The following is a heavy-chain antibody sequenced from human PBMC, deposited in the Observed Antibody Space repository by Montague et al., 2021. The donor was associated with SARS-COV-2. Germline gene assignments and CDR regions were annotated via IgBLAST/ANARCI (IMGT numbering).Heavy chain of an antibody. V-gene: IGHV4-59*01. CDR2: IYDGGAV. Sequence: SETLSLTCTVSGGSITGYYWSWLRRSPGKGLEWIAYIYDGGAVNYNPSLGSRVTISTDTSKNQLSLKVNSVTAADTAVYYCVRDHPYGGPRGAYDIWGQRTVGTVSS. CDR3: VRDHPYGGPRGAYDI. D-gene: IGHD4-23*01. J-gene: IGHJ3*02. CDR1: GGSITGYY.